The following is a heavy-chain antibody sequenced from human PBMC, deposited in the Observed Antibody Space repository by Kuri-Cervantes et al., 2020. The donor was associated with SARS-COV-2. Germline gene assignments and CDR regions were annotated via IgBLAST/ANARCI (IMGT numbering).Heavy chain of an antibody. Sequence: GESLKISCAASGFTFSSHAMSWVRQAPGKGLEWVSGISYSGSTTYYADSVKGRFTISRDNSKDTLYLQMNSLRAEDTAVYYCVRDGDHWNFDYWGQGTLVTVSS. V-gene: IGHV3-23*01. CDR2: ISYSGSTT. CDR1: GFTFSSHA. CDR3: VRDGDHWNFDY. D-gene: IGHD1-1*01. J-gene: IGHJ4*02.